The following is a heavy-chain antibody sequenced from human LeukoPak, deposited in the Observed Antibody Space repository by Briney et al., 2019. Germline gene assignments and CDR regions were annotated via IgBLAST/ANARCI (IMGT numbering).Heavy chain of an antibody. Sequence: ASVKVSCKASGYTFTSYGISWVRQAPGQGLEWMGWISAYNGNTNYAQKLQGRVTITADESTSTAYMELSSLRSEDTAVYYCARGSYGSGIYYFDYWGQGTLVTVSS. J-gene: IGHJ4*02. CDR1: GYTFTSYG. D-gene: IGHD5-18*01. V-gene: IGHV1-18*01. CDR3: ARGSYGSGIYYFDY. CDR2: ISAYNGNT.